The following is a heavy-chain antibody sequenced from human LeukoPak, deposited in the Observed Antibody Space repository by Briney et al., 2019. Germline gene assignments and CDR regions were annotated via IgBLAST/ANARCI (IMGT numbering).Heavy chain of an antibody. J-gene: IGHJ4*02. CDR3: ARGTYYDFWSGYYKPDDRDY. CDR2: INHSGST. D-gene: IGHD3-3*01. CDR1: GGSFSGYY. V-gene: IGHV4-34*01. Sequence: SETLSLTCAVYGGSFSGYYWSWIRQPPGKGLEWIGEINHSGSTNYNPSLKNRVTISVDTSKNQFSLKLSSVTAADTAVYYCARGTYYDFWSGYYKPDDRDYWGQGTLVTVSS.